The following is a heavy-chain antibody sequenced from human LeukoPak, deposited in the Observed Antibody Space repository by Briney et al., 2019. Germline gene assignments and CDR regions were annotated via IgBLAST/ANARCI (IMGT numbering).Heavy chain of an antibody. CDR2: INPNSGGT. D-gene: IGHD6-19*01. Sequence: ALVKVSCKASGYTFTGYYMHWVRQAPGQGLEWMGWINPNSGGTNYAQKFQGRVTMTRDTSISTAYMELGRLRSDDTAVYYCARDSSGWYSYFDYWGQGTLVTVSS. CDR1: GYTFTGYY. V-gene: IGHV1-2*02. J-gene: IGHJ4*02. CDR3: ARDSSGWYSYFDY.